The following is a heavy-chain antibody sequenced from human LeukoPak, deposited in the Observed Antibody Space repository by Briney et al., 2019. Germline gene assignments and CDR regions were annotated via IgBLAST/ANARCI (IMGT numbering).Heavy chain of an antibody. CDR1: GYTFTGYY. CDR3: ATHRGVAADWEPSYYYYMDV. CDR2: INPNSGGT. J-gene: IGHJ6*03. Sequence: ASVKVSCKASGYTFTGYYMHWVRQAPGQGLEWMGWINPNSGGTNYAQKFQGRVTMTEDTSTDTAYMELSSLRSEDTAVYYCATHRGVAADWEPSYYYYMDVWGKGTTVTVSS. V-gene: IGHV1-2*02. D-gene: IGHD6-19*01.